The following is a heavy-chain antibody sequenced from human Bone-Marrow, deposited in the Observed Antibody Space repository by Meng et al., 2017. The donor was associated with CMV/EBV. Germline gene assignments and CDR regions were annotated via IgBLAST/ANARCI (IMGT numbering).Heavy chain of an antibody. CDR1: GFTFGSYW. V-gene: IGHV3-7*03. Sequence: SGFTFGSYWRGWVRQAPGKGLEWVANIKQDGSEKYYVDSVKGRFTISRDNSKNTLYLQMNSLRAEDTAVYYCASRPYSSSSAYNYFDCWGQGALVTVSS. CDR3: ASRPYSSSSAYNYFDC. CDR2: IKQDGSEK. J-gene: IGHJ4*02. D-gene: IGHD6-6*01.